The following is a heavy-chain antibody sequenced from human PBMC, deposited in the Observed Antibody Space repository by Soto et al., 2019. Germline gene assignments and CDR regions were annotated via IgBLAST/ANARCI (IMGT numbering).Heavy chain of an antibody. CDR3: ARRGVSSYYSNY. D-gene: IGHD2-15*01. Sequence: QLQLQESGPGLVKPSETLSLTCTVSGGSISDSSYFWDWIRQPPGKGLEWIGNIYYSGSTYYNLSLQSRVTIPVDTSKNQLALKLSSVTAADTAVYYCARRGVSSYYSNYWGLGTLVTVSS. J-gene: IGHJ4*02. CDR1: GGSISDSSYF. CDR2: IYYSGST. V-gene: IGHV4-39*01.